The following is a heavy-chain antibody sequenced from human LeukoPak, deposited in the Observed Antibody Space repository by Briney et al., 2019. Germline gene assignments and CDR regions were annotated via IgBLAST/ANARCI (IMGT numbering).Heavy chain of an antibody. D-gene: IGHD3-10*01. CDR3: ARDRFGEDYMDV. CDR2: IYYTGST. CDR1: GGSITNNY. J-gene: IGHJ6*03. Sequence: SETLSLTCTVSGGSITNNYWSWIRQPPGKGLEWIGYIYYTGSTNYNPSLKSRVTISVDTSKNQSSLKLSSVTAADTAVYYCARDRFGEDYMDVWGKGTTVTVSS. V-gene: IGHV4-59*01.